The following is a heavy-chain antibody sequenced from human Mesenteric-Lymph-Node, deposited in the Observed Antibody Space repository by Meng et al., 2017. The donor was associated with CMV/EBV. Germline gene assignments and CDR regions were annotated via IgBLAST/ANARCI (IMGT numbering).Heavy chain of an antibody. D-gene: IGHD6-13*01. CDR3: ARAAAPVGMADSYSYGMDV. J-gene: IGHJ6*02. Sequence: SETLSLTCTVPGGPISSFYWNWLRQSPGKGLEWIGYNYYSGSTNYNPSLKSRVTISVDTSKNQFSLKLRSMTAADAAVYYCARAAAPVGMADSYSYGMDVWGQGTTVTVSS. V-gene: IGHV4-59*01. CDR1: GGPISSFY. CDR2: NYYSGST.